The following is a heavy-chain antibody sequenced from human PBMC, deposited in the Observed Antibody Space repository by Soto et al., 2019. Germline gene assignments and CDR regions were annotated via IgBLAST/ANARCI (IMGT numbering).Heavy chain of an antibody. D-gene: IGHD3-10*01. Sequence: ETLSLTCAVYGGSFSGYYWSWIRQPPGKGLEWIGEINHSGSTNYNPSLKSRVTISVDTSKNQFSLKLSSVTAADTAVYYCARGRITMVRGVITTYDYWGQGTLVTVSS. J-gene: IGHJ4*02. CDR1: GGSFSGYY. V-gene: IGHV4-34*01. CDR2: INHSGST. CDR3: ARGRITMVRGVITTYDY.